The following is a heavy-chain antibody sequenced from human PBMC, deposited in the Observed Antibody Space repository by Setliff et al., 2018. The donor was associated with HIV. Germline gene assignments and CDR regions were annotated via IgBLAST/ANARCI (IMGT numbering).Heavy chain of an antibody. CDR2: ISSSSSYI. D-gene: IGHD6-13*01. CDR3: VRASYSSSWYNIRPFDF. V-gene: IGHV3-21*01. Sequence: GGSLRLSCAASGFTFSSYTMNWVRQAPGKGLEWVSSISSSSSYIYYADSVKGRFTISRDNSKNTLYLQMNSLRVEDTAVYYCVRASYSSSWYNIRPFDFWAQGTLVTVSS. J-gene: IGHJ4*02. CDR1: GFTFSSYT.